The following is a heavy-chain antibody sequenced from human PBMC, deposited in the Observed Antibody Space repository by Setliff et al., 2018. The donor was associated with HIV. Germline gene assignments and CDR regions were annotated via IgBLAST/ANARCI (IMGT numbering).Heavy chain of an antibody. V-gene: IGHV1-46*01. CDR3: ARDSRDIVVVIAPEPEPYYYYGMDV. CDR2: INPSVGGT. CDR1: GYNFTSYY. D-gene: IGHD2-15*01. J-gene: IGHJ6*04. Sequence: ASVKVSCKAPGYNFTSYYIHWVRQAPGQGLEWMGMINPSVGGTSYAKKFQDRVTMTRDTSTSTFFMELSSLRSEDTAVYYCARDSRDIVVVIAPEPEPYYYYGMDVWGEGTTVTVSS.